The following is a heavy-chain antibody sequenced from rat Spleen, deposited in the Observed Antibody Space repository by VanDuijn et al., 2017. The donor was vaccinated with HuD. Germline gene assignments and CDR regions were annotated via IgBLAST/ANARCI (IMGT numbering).Heavy chain of an antibody. Sequence: EVQLVESGGGFVLPGRSLKLSCAASGFTFSDYYMAWVRQAPTTGLEWVATISYDGSSSYYRDSVKGRFTVSRNNAKSTLYLEMDSLRSEDTATYYCTTRSGDWYFDYWGQGIMVTVSS. J-gene: IGHJ2*01. CDR3: TTRSGDWYFDY. D-gene: IGHD1-1*01. V-gene: IGHV5-20*01. CDR2: ISYDGSSS. CDR1: GFTFSDYY.